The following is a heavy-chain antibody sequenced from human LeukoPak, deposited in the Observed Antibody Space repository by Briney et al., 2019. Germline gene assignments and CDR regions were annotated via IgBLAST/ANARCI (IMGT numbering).Heavy chain of an antibody. CDR2: ISSSSSYI. J-gene: IGHJ4*02. Sequence: GGSLRLSCAASRFTFSSYSMNWVRQAPGKGLEWVSSISSSSSYIYYADSVKGRFTISRDNAKNSLYLQMNSLRAEDTAVYYCARDAVLIGLDYWGQGTLVTVSS. CDR3: ARDAVLIGLDY. CDR1: RFTFSSYS. V-gene: IGHV3-21*01.